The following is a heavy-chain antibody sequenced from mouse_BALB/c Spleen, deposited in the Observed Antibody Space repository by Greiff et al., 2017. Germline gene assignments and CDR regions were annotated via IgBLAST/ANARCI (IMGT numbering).Heavy chain of an antibody. J-gene: IGHJ3*01. D-gene: IGHD2-4*01. CDR3: ARAGYDYDGSWFAY. Sequence: EVQLVESGGGLVQPGGSRKLSCAASGFTFSSFGMHWVRQAPEKGLEWVAYISSGSSTIYYADTVKGRFTISRDNPKNTLFLQMTSLRSEDTAMYYCARAGYDYDGSWFAYWGQGTLVTVSA. CDR2: ISSGSSTI. CDR1: GFTFSSFG. V-gene: IGHV5-17*02.